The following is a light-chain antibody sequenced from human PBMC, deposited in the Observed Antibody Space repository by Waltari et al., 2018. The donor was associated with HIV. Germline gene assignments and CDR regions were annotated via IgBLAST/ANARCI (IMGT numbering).Light chain of an antibody. J-gene: IGKJ2*01. CDR1: KSVLFSTSNSNY. Sequence: DIVLTQSPDSLTVSLGERATINCKASKSVLFSTSNSNYLAWYQQKPGHPPKLLISWASGRRSGVPDRFSGGGSGTDFTLTIRDLQADDVAVYYCQQYYSHPRTFGQGTKLEI. V-gene: IGKV4-1*01. CDR3: QQYYSHPRT. CDR2: WAS.